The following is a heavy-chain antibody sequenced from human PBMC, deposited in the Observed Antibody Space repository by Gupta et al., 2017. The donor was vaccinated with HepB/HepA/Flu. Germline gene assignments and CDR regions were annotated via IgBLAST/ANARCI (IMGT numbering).Heavy chain of an antibody. V-gene: IGHV3-15*01. D-gene: IGHD6-19*01. Sequence: EVQLVESGGGLVKPGGSLRLSWAASEFTFNNAWMSWVSQVPGKGLGWVGRIKSKTDGGTTDYAAPVKGRFTISRDESKNTLYLQMNSLKTEDTAVYYCSTSYTSGWKGGVDYWGQGTLVTVSS. CDR2: IKSKTDGGTT. J-gene: IGHJ4*02. CDR3: STSYTSGWKGGVDY. CDR1: EFTFNNAW.